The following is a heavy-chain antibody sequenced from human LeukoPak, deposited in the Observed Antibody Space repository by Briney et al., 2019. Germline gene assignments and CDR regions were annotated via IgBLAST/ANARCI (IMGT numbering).Heavy chain of an antibody. D-gene: IGHD3-3*01. CDR2: ISAYNGNT. Sequence: GASVKVSCKASGYTFTSYGISWVRQAPGQGLEWMGWISAYNGNTNYAQKLQGRVTMATDTSTSTAYMELRSLRSDDTAVYYCARDQQRFLEWHGMSYYYYGMDVWGQGTTVTVSS. V-gene: IGHV1-18*01. CDR1: GYTFTSYG. J-gene: IGHJ6*02. CDR3: ARDQQRFLEWHGMSYYYYGMDV.